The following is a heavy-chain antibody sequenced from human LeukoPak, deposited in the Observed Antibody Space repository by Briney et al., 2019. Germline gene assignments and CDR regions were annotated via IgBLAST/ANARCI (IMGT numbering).Heavy chain of an antibody. CDR2: INFTGNTETGTT. D-gene: IGHD3-3*01. Sequence: SETLSLTCAVSGASSSSYSWNWIRQLPGAGLEWIAEINFTGNTETGTTSYSPSLKSRVTISADTSTNQLSLHLRSATVADTGVYFCARAFSGFWEFDFWGQGTLVTVSS. CDR3: ARAFSGFWEFDF. V-gene: IGHV4-34*01. CDR1: GASSSSYS. J-gene: IGHJ4*02.